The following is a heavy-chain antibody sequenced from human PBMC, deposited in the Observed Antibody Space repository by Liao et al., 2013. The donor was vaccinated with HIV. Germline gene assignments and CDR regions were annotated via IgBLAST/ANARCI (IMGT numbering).Heavy chain of an antibody. J-gene: IGHJ3*02. CDR1: GASISTTSYF. V-gene: IGHV4-39*07. Sequence: QLQLQESGPRLVKPSETLSLTCTVSGASISTTSYFWGWIRQPPGKGLEWIGYIYYSGNTYYNPSLKSRVTISADTSKNQFSLKLSSVTAADTAVYYCAREYEWRAAFDIWGQGTMVIVSS. CDR2: IYYSGNT. CDR3: AREYEWRAAFDI. D-gene: IGHD2-8*01.